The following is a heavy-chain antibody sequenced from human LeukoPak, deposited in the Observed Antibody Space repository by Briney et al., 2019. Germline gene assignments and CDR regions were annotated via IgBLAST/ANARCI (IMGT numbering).Heavy chain of an antibody. CDR3: AREGYYDSSGYSPVFDY. D-gene: IGHD3-22*01. CDR1: GGSISSYY. J-gene: IGHJ4*02. CDR2: IYTSGST. Sequence: SETLSFTCTVSGGSISSYYWSWIRQPAGKGLEWIGRIYTSGSTNYNPSLKSRVTMSVDTSKNQFSLKLSPVTAADTAVYYCAREGYYDSSGYSPVFDYWGQGTLVTVSS. V-gene: IGHV4-4*07.